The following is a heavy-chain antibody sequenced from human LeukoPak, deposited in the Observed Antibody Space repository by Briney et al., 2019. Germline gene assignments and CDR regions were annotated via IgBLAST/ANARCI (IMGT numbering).Heavy chain of an antibody. CDR3: ARMVDTAMAGPHYYYYGMDV. CDR1: GFTFSSYA. CDR2: ISYDGSNK. J-gene: IGHJ6*02. D-gene: IGHD5-18*01. V-gene: IGHV3-30-3*01. Sequence: GRSLRLSCAASGFTFSSYAMHWVRQAPGKGLEWVAAISYDGSNKYYADSVKGRFTISRDNSKNTLYLQMNSLRAEDTAVYYCARMVDTAMAGPHYYYYGMDVWGQGTTVTVSS.